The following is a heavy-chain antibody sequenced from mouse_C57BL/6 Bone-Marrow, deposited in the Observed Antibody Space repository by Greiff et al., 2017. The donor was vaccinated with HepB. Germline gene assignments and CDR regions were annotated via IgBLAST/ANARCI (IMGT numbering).Heavy chain of an antibody. CDR1: GYTFTSYW. D-gene: IGHD1-1*01. CDR2: IYPGNSDT. J-gene: IGHJ4*01. Sequence: EVQLQQSGTVLARPGASVKMSCKTSGYTFTSYWMHWVKQRPGQGLEWIGAIYPGNSDTSYNQKFKGKAKLTAVTSASTAYMELSSLTNEDSAVYYCMGLLRNYYAMDYWGQGTSVTVSS. V-gene: IGHV1-5*01. CDR3: MGLLRNYYAMDY.